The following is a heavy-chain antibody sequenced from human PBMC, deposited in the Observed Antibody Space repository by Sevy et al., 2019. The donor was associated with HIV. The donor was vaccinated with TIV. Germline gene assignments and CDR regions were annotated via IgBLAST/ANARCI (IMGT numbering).Heavy chain of an antibody. CDR1: GFTFSSYS. J-gene: IGHJ6*02. CDR3: ARDAGITMVQGVIPYYYYGMDV. CDR2: ISSSSSYM. D-gene: IGHD3-10*01. V-gene: IGHV3-21*01. Sequence: GGSLRLSCAASGFTFSSYSMNWVRQAPGKGLEWVSSISSSSSYMYYADSVKGRFTISRDNDKNSLYLQMNSLRAEDTAVYYCARDAGITMVQGVIPYYYYGMDVWGQGTTVTVSS.